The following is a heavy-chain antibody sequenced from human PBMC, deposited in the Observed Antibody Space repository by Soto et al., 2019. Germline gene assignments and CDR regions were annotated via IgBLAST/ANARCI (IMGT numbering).Heavy chain of an antibody. CDR1: GYTFTSYG. V-gene: IGHV1-18*01. J-gene: IGHJ4*02. D-gene: IGHD3-10*01. CDR2: ISAYNGNT. CDR3: ARDHSTGVRGYYFDY. Sequence: ASVKVSCKASGYTFTSYGISWVRQAPGQGLEWMGWISAYNGNTNYAQKLQGRVTMTTDTSTSTAYMELRSLRSDDTAVYYCARDHSTGVRGYYFDYWGQGTLVTVSS.